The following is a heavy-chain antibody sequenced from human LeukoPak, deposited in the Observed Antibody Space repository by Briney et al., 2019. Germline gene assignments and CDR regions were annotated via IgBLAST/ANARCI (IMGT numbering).Heavy chain of an antibody. D-gene: IGHD5-18*01. CDR3: ARVKGRYSYGPFDY. V-gene: IGHV1-3*01. CDR2: INAGNGNT. Sequence: ASVKVSCKASGYTFTSYSMHWVRQAPGQSLEWMGWINAGNGNTKYSQKFQGRVTITRDTSASTAYMELSSLRSEDTAVYYCARVKGRYSYGPFDYWGQGTLVTVSS. CDR1: GYTFTSYS. J-gene: IGHJ4*02.